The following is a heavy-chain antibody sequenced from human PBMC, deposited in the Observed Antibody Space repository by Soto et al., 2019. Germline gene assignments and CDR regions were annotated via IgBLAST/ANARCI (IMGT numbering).Heavy chain of an antibody. CDR1: GEKGARNRGA. V-gene: IGHV6-1*01. CDR3: ARDALYSSSWYANWFDP. Sequence: QSRTETGGVSGEKGARNRGAWNWIRKKPSRGLEWLGRTYYRSKWYNDYAVSVKSRITITPDTSKNQFSLQLSSVTPEDTAVYYCARDALYSSSWYANWFDPWGQGTLVTVSS. J-gene: IGHJ5*02. D-gene: IGHD6-13*01. CDR2: TYYRSKWYN.